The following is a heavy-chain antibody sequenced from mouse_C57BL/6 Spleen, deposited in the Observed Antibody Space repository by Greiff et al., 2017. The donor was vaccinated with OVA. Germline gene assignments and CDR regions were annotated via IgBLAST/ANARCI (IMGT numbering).Heavy chain of an antibody. CDR2: INPGSGGT. Sequence: QVQLQQSGAELVRPGTSVKVSCKASGYAFTNYLIEWVKQRPGQGLEWIGVINPGSGGTNYNEKFKGKATLTADKSSSTAYMQLSSLTSEDSAVYFCARNRNYYGSRGFDYWGQGTTLTVSS. D-gene: IGHD1-1*01. V-gene: IGHV1-54*01. CDR3: ARNRNYYGSRGFDY. CDR1: GYAFTNYL. J-gene: IGHJ2*01.